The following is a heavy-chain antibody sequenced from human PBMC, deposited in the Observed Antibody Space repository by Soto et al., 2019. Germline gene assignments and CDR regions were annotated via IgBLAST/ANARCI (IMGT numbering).Heavy chain of an antibody. CDR1: GFSLSDGTMG. V-gene: IGHV2-26*01. CDR3: ARIYCVGDCQIDS. D-gene: IGHD2-21*02. J-gene: IGHJ4*02. Sequence: GSGPTLVNPTETLTLTCTVSGFSLSDGTMGVSWIRQPPGKALEWLAHIFSNDEKSYNTSLKSRLTVSKDSSKNQVVLTMTNVDPVDTATYYCARIYCVGDCQIDSWGQGSLVTVSS. CDR2: IFSNDEK.